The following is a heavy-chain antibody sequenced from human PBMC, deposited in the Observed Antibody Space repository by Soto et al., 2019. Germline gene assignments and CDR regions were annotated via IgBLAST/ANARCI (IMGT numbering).Heavy chain of an antibody. CDR2: IMPIFGTA. Sequence: QVQLVQSGAEVQKPGSSVRVSCKASGGSFSNYAITWVRQAPGQGLEWMGGIMPIFGTANYAQRFQGRVTISADEMTNTASLELSSLRSDDTAVYFCARARDYDLLTAREYALDVWGQGTTVTVS. V-gene: IGHV1-69*01. J-gene: IGHJ6*02. CDR1: GGSFSNYA. CDR3: ARARDYDLLTAREYALDV. D-gene: IGHD3-9*01.